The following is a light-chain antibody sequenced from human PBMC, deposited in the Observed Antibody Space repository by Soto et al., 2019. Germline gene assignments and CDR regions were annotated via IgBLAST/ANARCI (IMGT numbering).Light chain of an antibody. J-gene: IGLJ1*01. CDR1: SSDVVTYNL. V-gene: IGLV2-23*03. CDR3: YSFAGSTTFSYV. Sequence: QSALTQPASVSGSPGQSISISRTGTSSDVVTYNLVSWYQQHPGKAPTVLIYEGTKRPSGVSNRFSGSKSGNTASLTISGLQTEDEADYYCYSFAGSTTFSYVFGPGTQLTVL. CDR2: EGT.